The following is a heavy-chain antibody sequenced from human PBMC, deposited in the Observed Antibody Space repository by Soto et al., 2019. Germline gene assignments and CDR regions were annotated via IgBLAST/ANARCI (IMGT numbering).Heavy chain of an antibody. D-gene: IGHD2-15*01. V-gene: IGHV1-69*13. J-gene: IGHJ6*02. Sequence: SVKVSCKASGGTFSSYAISWVRQAPGQGLEWMGGIIPIFGTANYAQKFQGRVTITADESTSTAYMELSSLRSEDTAVYYCARGMDIVVVVAAKNYGMDVWGQGTTVTVSS. CDR2: IIPIFGTA. CDR1: GGTFSSYA. CDR3: ARGMDIVVVVAAKNYGMDV.